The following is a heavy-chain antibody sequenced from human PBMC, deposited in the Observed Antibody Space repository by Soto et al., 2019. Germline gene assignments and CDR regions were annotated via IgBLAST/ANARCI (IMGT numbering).Heavy chain of an antibody. D-gene: IGHD2-2*01. J-gene: IGHJ5*02. CDR3: ARHRNAHGNGFDP. Sequence: SETLSLTCAVSSGSINRGGYSWSWIRQPPGKGLEWIGYIYHSGSTHYNPPLTSRVTISVDRSKNQFSLKVGSVTAADTAVYYCARHRNAHGNGFDPWGQGILVTVSA. CDR2: IYHSGST. CDR1: SGSINRGGYS. V-gene: IGHV4-30-2*01.